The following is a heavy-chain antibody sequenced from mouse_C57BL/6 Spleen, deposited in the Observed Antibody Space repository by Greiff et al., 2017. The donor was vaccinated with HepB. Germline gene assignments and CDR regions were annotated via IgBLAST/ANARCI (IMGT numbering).Heavy chain of an antibody. Sequence: VQLKQSGPGLVKPSQSLSLTCTVTGYSITSGYGWNWIRQFPGNQLEWMGYISYSGSTNYKPSLKSRISITRDTSKNQFFLQLNSVTTEDTATYYCAITARIQYWGQGTTLTVSS. J-gene: IGHJ2*01. V-gene: IGHV3-2*02. D-gene: IGHD1-2*01. CDR3: AITARIQY. CDR2: ISYSGST. CDR1: GYSITSGYG.